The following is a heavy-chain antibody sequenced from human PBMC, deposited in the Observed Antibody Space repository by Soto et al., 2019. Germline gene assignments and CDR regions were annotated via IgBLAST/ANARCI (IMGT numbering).Heavy chain of an antibody. V-gene: IGHV1-69*01. CDR3: ARDTGAGAATNMGWFDP. Sequence: QVQLVQSGAEVKKPGSSVKVSCKASGGTFSSYAISRVRQAPGQGLEWMGGIIPIFGTANCAQKSQGRVTITADESKSTAYVELSSLRSEDTAVYYCARDTGAGAATNMGWFDPWGQGTLVTVSS. J-gene: IGHJ5*02. CDR1: GGTFSSYA. CDR2: IIPIFGTA. D-gene: IGHD6-19*01.